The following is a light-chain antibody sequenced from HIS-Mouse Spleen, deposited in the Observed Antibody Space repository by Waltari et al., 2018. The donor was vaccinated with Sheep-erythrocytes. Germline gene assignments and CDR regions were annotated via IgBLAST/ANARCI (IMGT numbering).Light chain of an antibody. CDR1: ALPTQH. CDR3: YSTDSSGNHWV. V-gene: IGLV3-10*01. Sequence: SYELTQPPSVSVSPGQTARNTSSGDALPTQHAYWYQQKSGQAPVLVNYEDSKRPSGIPGRFSGSTSGTMATLTISGAQVEDEADYYCYSTDSSGNHWVFGGGTKLTVL. J-gene: IGLJ3*02. CDR2: EDS.